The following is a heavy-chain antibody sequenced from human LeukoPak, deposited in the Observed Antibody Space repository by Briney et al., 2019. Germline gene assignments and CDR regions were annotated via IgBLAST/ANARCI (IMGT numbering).Heavy chain of an antibody. CDR2: ISSSSSYI. Sequence: GGSLRLSCAASGFTFSSYSKNWVRQAPGKGLEWVSSISSSSSYIYYADSVKGRFTISRDNAKNSLYLQMNSLRAEDTAVYYCARDYDFWSFIGYFDLWGRGTLVTVSS. V-gene: IGHV3-21*01. CDR3: ARDYDFWSFIGYFDL. D-gene: IGHD3-3*01. CDR1: GFTFSSYS. J-gene: IGHJ2*01.